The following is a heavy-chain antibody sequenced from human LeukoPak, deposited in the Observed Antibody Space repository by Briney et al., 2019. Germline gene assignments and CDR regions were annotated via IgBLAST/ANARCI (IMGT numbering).Heavy chain of an antibody. Sequence: GASVKVSCKASGYTFTGYYIHWVRQAPGQGLEWMGWINPNNGGTNYAQKFHGRVTMTRDTSISTAYIELSSLRSEDTAVYYCASSQLGWHRPFDYWGQGTLVTVFS. CDR1: GYTFTGYY. J-gene: IGHJ4*02. D-gene: IGHD6-19*01. CDR2: INPNNGGT. V-gene: IGHV1-2*02. CDR3: ASSQLGWHRPFDY.